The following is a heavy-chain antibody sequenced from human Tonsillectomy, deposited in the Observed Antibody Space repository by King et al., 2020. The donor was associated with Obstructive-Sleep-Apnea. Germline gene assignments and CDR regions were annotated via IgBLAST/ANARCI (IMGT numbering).Heavy chain of an antibody. CDR1: GFTFSNYG. CDR2: IRYDGTDK. J-gene: IGHJ4*02. V-gene: IGHV3-30*02. Sequence: VQLVESGGGVVQPGGSLRLSCAASGFTFSNYGMHWVRQAPGKGLEWVAFIRYDGTDKNYADSIKGRFTISRSNSKNTLYLQVIGLRAEDTCVYYCARDRTERYTSSWYDFDYWGQGTLVTVSS. CDR3: ARDRTERYTSSWYDFDY. D-gene: IGHD6-13*01.